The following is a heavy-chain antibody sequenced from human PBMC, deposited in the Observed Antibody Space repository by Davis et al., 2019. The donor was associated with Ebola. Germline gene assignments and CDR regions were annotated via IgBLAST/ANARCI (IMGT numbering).Heavy chain of an antibody. Sequence: GESLKISCAASGFTFSTYSMNWVRQAPGKGLEWVSYISSGSSTIYYADSVKGRFTISRDNAKNSLYLQMNSLRDEDTAVYYCASHYSSGWYYWFDPWGKGTLVTVSS. CDR3: ASHYSSGWYYWFDP. J-gene: IGHJ5*02. CDR1: GFTFSTYS. CDR2: ISSGSSTI. V-gene: IGHV3-48*02. D-gene: IGHD6-19*01.